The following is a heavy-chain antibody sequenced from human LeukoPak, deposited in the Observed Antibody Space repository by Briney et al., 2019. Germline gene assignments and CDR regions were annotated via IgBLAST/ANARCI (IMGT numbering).Heavy chain of an antibody. D-gene: IGHD1-26*01. J-gene: IGHJ4*02. CDR1: GDSVTTYY. V-gene: IGHV4-59*02. CDR3: AKGPGSYGFDY. CDR2: VYYSGSA. Sequence: SETLSLTCTVSGDSVTTYYWSWIRQPPGKGLEWLGYVYYSGSATYNPSLKSRVTISVDTSKNQFSLRLSSVTAADTAVYYCAKGPGSYGFDYWGQGTLVTVSS.